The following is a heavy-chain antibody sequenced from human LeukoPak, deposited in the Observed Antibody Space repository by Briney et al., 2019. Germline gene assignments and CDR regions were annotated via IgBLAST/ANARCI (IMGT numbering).Heavy chain of an antibody. V-gene: IGHV1-46*01. J-gene: IGHJ4*02. CDR2: INPSGGST. CDR3: ARDPPDYYDSSGYDY. CDR1: GYTFTSYY. D-gene: IGHD3-22*01. Sequence: ASVKVSCKASGYTFTSYYMHWVRQAPGQGLEWMGIINPSGGSTSYAQKFQGRVTMTRDTSTSTVYMELSSLRSEDTAVYYCARDPPDYYDSSGYDYWGQGTLVTVSS.